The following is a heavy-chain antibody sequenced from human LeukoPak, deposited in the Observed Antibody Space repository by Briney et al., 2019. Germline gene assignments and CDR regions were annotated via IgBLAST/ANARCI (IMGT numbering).Heavy chain of an antibody. CDR3: AKTDTVVITHTVVY. CDR2: IIGSATST. J-gene: IGHJ4*02. D-gene: IGHD3-22*01. CDR1: GFTLSSYA. V-gene: IGHV3-23*01. Sequence: GGSLRLSCAASGFTLSSYAMTWVRQAPGKGLEWVASIIGSATSTYYADSVRGRFTISRDNSKNTLSLQMNSLRAEDTAIYYCAKTDTVVITHTVVYWGQGTLVTVSS.